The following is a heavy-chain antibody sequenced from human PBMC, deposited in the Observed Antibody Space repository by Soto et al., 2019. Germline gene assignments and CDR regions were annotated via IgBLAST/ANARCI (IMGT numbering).Heavy chain of an antibody. J-gene: IGHJ4*01. Sequence: PGGSLRLSCAASGFTFSTYWMNWVRQAPGKGLEWVATIKLDGSEKYYVDSVKGRFTISRDNAKNSLYLQMNSLRAEDTAVYYCAGGKGGLIAYWAHGTLVTVSS. CDR3: AGGKGGLIAY. V-gene: IGHV3-7*01. CDR2: IKLDGSEK. CDR1: GFTFSTYW. D-gene: IGHD3-16*01.